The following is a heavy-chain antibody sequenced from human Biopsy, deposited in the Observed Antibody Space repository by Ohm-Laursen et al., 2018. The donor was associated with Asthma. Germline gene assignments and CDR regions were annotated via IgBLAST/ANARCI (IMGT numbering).Heavy chain of an antibody. CDR3: ARHDHRWDTYADF. J-gene: IGHJ4*02. V-gene: IGHV4-39*01. CDR2: IYYSGTT. Sequence: GTLSLTCSLSSGSGGYMRSGNYYWGWIRQPPGKGLEWIGSIYYSGTTYYSLSLKSRVTISVDTSKNQFSLILSSVTAADTAVYYCARHDHRWDTYADFWGQGTLVTVSS. CDR1: SGSGGYMRSGNYY. D-gene: IGHD2-2*01.